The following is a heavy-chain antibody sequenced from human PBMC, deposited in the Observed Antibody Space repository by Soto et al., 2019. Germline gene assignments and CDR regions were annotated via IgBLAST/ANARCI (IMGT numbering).Heavy chain of an antibody. CDR1: GYTFTSYG. V-gene: IGHV1-18*01. CDR3: ASHSSGWYFFDY. Sequence: VKVSCKASGYTFTSYGISWVRQAPGQGLEWMGWISAYNGNTNYAQKLQGRVTMTTDTSTSTAYMELRSLRSDDTAVYYCASHSSGWYFFDYWGQGTLVTVSS. J-gene: IGHJ4*02. D-gene: IGHD6-19*01. CDR2: ISAYNGNT.